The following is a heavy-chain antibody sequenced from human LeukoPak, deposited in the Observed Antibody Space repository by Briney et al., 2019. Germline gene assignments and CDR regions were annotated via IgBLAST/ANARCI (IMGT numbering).Heavy chain of an antibody. CDR2: ISYDGSNK. J-gene: IGHJ4*02. D-gene: IGHD5-18*01. V-gene: IGHV3-30*18. Sequence: SGGSLRLSCAASGFTFSSYGMHWVRQAPGKGLEWVAVISYDGSNKYYADSVKGRFTISRDNSKNTLYLQMNSLRAEDTAVYYCAKDRAMVVRTFDYWGQGTLVTVSS. CDR1: GFTFSSYG. CDR3: AKDRAMVVRTFDY.